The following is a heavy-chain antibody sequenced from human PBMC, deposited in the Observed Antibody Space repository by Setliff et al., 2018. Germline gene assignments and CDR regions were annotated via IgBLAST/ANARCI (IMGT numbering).Heavy chain of an antibody. J-gene: IGHJ4*02. V-gene: IGHV4-39*01. CDR2: IYYSGFT. CDR1: DVSISSSSFY. Sequence: SETLSLTCTVSDVSISSSSFYWAWIRQPPGKGLEWIGSIYYSGFTYYNPSLRDRVTISADSSKDELSLSLQSVTAADSAVYYCARLKVGNNWPDYWGQGTLVTVSS. CDR3: ARLKVGNNWPDY. D-gene: IGHD1-1*01.